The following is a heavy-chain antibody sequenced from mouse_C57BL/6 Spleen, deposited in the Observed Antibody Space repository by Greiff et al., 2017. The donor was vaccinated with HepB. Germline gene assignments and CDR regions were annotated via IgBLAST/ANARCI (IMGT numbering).Heavy chain of an antibody. CDR1: GFTFSDYG. D-gene: IGHD1-1*01. J-gene: IGHJ4*01. Sequence: EVKVVESGGGLVKPGGSLKLSCAASGFTFSDYGMHWVRQAPEKGLEWVAYISSGSSTIYYADTVKGRFTISRDNAKNTLFLQMTSLRSEDTAMYYCARNLVVGYAMDYWVQGTSVTVSS. V-gene: IGHV5-17*01. CDR2: ISSGSSTI. CDR3: ARNLVVGYAMDY.